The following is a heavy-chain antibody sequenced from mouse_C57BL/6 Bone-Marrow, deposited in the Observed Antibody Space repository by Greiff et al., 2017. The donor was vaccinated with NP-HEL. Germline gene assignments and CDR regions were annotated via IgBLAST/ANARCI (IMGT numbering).Heavy chain of an antibody. CDR1: GFTFSDYG. CDR3: ARGYYGSSYVLYYYAMDY. V-gene: IGHV5-17*01. CDR2: ISSGSSTI. Sequence: DVHLVESGGGLVKPGGSLKLSCAASGFTFSDYGMHWVRQAPEKGLEWVAYISSGSSTIYYADTVKGRFTISRDNAKNTLFLQMTSLRSEDTAMYYCARGYYGSSYVLYYYAMDYWGQGTSVTVSS. D-gene: IGHD1-1*01. J-gene: IGHJ4*01.